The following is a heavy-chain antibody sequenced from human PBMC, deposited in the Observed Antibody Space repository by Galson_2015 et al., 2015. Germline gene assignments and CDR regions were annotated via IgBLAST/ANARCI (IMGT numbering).Heavy chain of an antibody. J-gene: IGHJ3*02. Sequence: TLSLTCTVSGGSISSGGYYWSWIRQHPGKGLEWIGYIYYSGGTYYNPSLKSRVTISVDTSKNQFSLKLSSVTAADTAVYYCARDYYDSSGYRFDAFDIWGQGTMVTVSS. CDR2: IYYSGGT. V-gene: IGHV4-31*03. CDR3: ARDYYDSSGYRFDAFDI. D-gene: IGHD3-22*01. CDR1: GGSISSGGYY.